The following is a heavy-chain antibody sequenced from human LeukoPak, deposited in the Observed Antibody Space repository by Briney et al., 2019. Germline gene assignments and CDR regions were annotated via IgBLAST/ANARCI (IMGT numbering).Heavy chain of an antibody. V-gene: IGHV3-9*01. D-gene: IGHD3-22*01. CDR3: AKVYYYDSSGRLDY. J-gene: IGHJ4*02. CDR1: GFTFDDYA. Sequence: GGSLRLSCAASGFTFDDYAMHWVRQAPGKGLEWVSGISWNSGSMGYADSVKGRFTISRDNAKNTLYLQMNSLRAEDTAVYYCAKVYYYDSSGRLDYWGQGTLVTVSS. CDR2: ISWNSGSM.